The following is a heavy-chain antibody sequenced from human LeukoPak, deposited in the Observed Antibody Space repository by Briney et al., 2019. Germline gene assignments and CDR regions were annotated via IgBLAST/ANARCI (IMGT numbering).Heavy chain of an antibody. J-gene: IGHJ6*02. CDR3: ARGGTIFYGMDV. Sequence: SETLSLTCTATGGSISRYYWSWIRQPPGKGLEWIGYISHSGSTNYNPSLKSRVTISVDTSKDHSSLNLSSVTAADTAVYYCARGGTIFYGMDVWGPGTTVTVSS. CDR1: GGSISRYY. V-gene: IGHV4-59*01. CDR2: ISHSGST. D-gene: IGHD3-3*01.